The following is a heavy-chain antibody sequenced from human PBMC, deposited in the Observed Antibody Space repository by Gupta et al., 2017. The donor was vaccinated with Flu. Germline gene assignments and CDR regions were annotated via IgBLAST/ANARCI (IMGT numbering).Heavy chain of an antibody. D-gene: IGHD1-1*01. V-gene: IGHV3-7*01. J-gene: IGHJ4*02. CDR2: IDQDGSGK. CDR1: EFTFSTYW. Sequence: EVQLVESGGGLVQPGGSLRLSCVASEFTFSTYWMSWVRQAPGKGLEWVANIDQDGSGKYYVASVKGQFTISRDNAKNSLYLQMNSLRAEDTAVYYCATDPFSDAGSDSWGQGTLGTVSS. CDR3: ATDPFSDAGSDS.